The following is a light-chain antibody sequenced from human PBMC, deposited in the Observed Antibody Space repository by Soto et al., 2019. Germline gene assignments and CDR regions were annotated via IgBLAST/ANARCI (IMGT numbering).Light chain of an antibody. CDR2: DTS. Sequence: EILLTQSPATLSLSPGERATPSCRASQNGSNYLAWYQQKPGQAPRLLIYDTSNRATGIPARFSGSGSGTDFTLTISSLEPEDFAVYYCQQRSNWPPITFGQGTRLEI. CDR3: QQRSNWPPIT. CDR1: QNGSNY. J-gene: IGKJ5*01. V-gene: IGKV3-11*01.